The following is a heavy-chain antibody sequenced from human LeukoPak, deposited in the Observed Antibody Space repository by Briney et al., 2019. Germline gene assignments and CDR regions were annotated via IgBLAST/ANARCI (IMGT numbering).Heavy chain of an antibody. J-gene: IGHJ4*02. CDR2: ISYSGST. V-gene: IGHV4-59*08. Sequence: SETLSLICAVSGGSISSYYWSWIRQPPGKGLEWIGYISYSGSTNYNPSLKSRVTISVDTSKTQFSLKLSSVTAADTAVYYCARQEKYYDISTGYSAYYFDNWGQGTLVTVSS. CDR1: GGSISSYY. D-gene: IGHD3-9*01. CDR3: ARQEKYYDISTGYSAYYFDN.